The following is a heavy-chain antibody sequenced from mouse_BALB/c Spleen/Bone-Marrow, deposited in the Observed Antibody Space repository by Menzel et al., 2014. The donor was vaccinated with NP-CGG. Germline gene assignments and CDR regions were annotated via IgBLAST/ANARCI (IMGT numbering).Heavy chain of an antibody. D-gene: IGHD2-3*01. V-gene: IGHV4-1*02. J-gene: IGHJ3*01. CDR3: SRLGYSGGFAH. CDR1: GFDFSRYW. CDR2: INPDSSTI. Sequence: EVQVVESGGGLVQPGGSLKLSCAASGFDFSRYWMSWVRQAPGKGLQWIGEINPDSSTINYTPSLKDKFIISRDNAKNTLYLQMSKVRSEDTGLYYCSRLGYSGGFAHWGQGTLVTVSA.